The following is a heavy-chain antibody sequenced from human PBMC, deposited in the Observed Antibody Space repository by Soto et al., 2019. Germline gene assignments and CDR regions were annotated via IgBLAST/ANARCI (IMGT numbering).Heavy chain of an antibody. D-gene: IGHD2-15*01. Sequence: ASVKVSCKASGFTFTSSAMQWVRQARGQRLEWIGWIVVGSGNTNYAQKFQGRVTITRDMSTSTAYMELSSLRSEDTAVYYCAGGYCSGGSCYPTGAFDIWGQGTMVTVSS. J-gene: IGHJ3*02. V-gene: IGHV1-58*02. CDR1: GFTFTSSA. CDR2: IVVGSGNT. CDR3: AGGYCSGGSCYPTGAFDI.